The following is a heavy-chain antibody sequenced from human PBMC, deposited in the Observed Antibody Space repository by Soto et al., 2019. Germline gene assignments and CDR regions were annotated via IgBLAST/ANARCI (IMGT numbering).Heavy chain of an antibody. D-gene: IGHD6-13*01. Sequence: QVQLVESGGGVVQPGRSLRLSCAASGFIFSDYAMHWVRQAPGKGLEWVAVISYGGDNKYYADSVRGRFAISRDNLKNTLDLQMNSLNAEGTAVYHCAKARHSTSWYGLEADFWGQGTLVTVSS. J-gene: IGHJ4*02. CDR2: ISYGGDNK. CDR3: AKARHSTSWYGLEADF. V-gene: IGHV3-30*09. CDR1: GFIFSDYA.